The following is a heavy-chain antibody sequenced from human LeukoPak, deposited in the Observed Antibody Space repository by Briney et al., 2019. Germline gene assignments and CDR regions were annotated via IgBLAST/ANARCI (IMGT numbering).Heavy chain of an antibody. CDR2: ISGGGGST. D-gene: IGHD2-15*01. Sequence: GGSLRLSCAASGFTFSSYAMSWVRQAPGKGLEWVSAISGGGGSTYYADSVKGRFTISRDNSKSTLYLQMNSLRAEDTAVYYCTRLGWHYYYYMDVWGKGTTVTVSS. V-gene: IGHV3-23*01. CDR3: TRLGWHYYYYMDV. J-gene: IGHJ6*03. CDR1: GFTFSSYA.